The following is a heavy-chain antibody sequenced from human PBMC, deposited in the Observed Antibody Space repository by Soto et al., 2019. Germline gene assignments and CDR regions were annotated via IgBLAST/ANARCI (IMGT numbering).Heavy chain of an antibody. CDR2: IYYSGST. CDR1: RCSTSHGIKY. V-gene: IGHV4-31*02. D-gene: IGHD6-13*01. Sequence: SRCSTSHGIKYWSWIRQHPGKGLEWIGYIYYSGSTYYNPSLKSRVTISVDTSKNQFSLKLSSVTAADTAVYYCARVRRNIAASSYMDVWGKGTTVTVSS. J-gene: IGHJ6*03. CDR3: ARVRRNIAASSYMDV.